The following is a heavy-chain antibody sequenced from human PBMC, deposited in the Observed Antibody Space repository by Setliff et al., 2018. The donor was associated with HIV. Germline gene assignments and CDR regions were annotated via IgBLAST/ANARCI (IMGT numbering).Heavy chain of an antibody. Sequence: ASVKVSCKASGYTFTDYYMHWVRQAPGQGLEWMGWINPNTGATHYTQDFQGRVTMTSDTSTSTVYMELSRLRSDDTAVYYCARDLFGSWYTGSSGLAHWGQGTLVTVSS. CDR3: ARDLFGSWYTGSSGLAH. V-gene: IGHV1-2*02. J-gene: IGHJ4*02. D-gene: IGHD2-2*02. CDR2: INPNTGAT. CDR1: GYTFTDYY.